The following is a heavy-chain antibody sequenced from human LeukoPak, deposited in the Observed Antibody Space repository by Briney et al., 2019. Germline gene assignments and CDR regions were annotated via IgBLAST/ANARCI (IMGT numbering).Heavy chain of an antibody. CDR2: IIPIFGTA. J-gene: IGHJ4*02. V-gene: IGHV1-69*13. CDR3: ARVNCSSTSCIHPPYFH. Sequence: SVKVSCTASGGTFSSYAISWVRQAPGQGLEWMGGIIPIFGTANYAQKFQGRVTITADESTSTAYMELSSLRSEDTAVYYCARVNCSSTSCIHPPYFHWGQRTLVTVSS. CDR1: GGTFSSYA. D-gene: IGHD2-2*01.